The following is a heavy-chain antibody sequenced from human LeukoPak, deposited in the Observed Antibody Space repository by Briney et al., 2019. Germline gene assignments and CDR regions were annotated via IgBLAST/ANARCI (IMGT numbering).Heavy chain of an antibody. CDR1: GGSFSGYY. D-gene: IGHD3-22*01. CDR2: INHSGST. CDR3: ARLPAYYYDSGGYSRFFDY. V-gene: IGHV4-34*01. Sequence: ETSETLSLTCAVYGGSFSGYYWSWIRQPPGKGLEWIGEINHSGSTNYNPSLKSRVTISVDTSKNQFSLKLSSVTAADTAVYYCARLPAYYYDSGGYSRFFDYWGQGTLVTVSS. J-gene: IGHJ4*02.